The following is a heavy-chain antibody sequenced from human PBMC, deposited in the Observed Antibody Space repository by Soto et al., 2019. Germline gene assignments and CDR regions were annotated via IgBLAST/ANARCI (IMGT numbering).Heavy chain of an antibody. D-gene: IGHD3-16*01. Sequence: SETLSLTCTVSGDSISTDYWSWIRQSPGKGLEWIGFIYYGGSTNYNPSLKSRVTISVDTPKNQFSLKLSSVTAADTAVYYCAKNWNWGSWGHWGKGPVVTVPS. J-gene: IGHJ4*02. CDR1: GDSISTDY. CDR3: AKNWNWGSWGH. V-gene: IGHV4-59*08. CDR2: IYYGGST.